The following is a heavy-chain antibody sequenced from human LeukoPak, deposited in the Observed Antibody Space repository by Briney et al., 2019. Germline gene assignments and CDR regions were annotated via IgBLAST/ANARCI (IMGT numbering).Heavy chain of an antibody. Sequence: SETLSLTCTVSGGSISSYYWSWIRQPPGKGLEWIGYIYYSGSTNYNPSLKSRVTISVDTSKNQFSLKLSSVTAADTAVYYCARDRGRWLQLWGQGTLVTVSS. CDR1: GGSISSYY. V-gene: IGHV4-59*01. D-gene: IGHD5-24*01. CDR3: ARDRGRWLQL. J-gene: IGHJ4*02. CDR2: IYYSGST.